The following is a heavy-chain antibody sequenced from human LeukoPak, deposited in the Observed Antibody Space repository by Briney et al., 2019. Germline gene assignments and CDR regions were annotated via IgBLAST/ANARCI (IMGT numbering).Heavy chain of an antibody. J-gene: IGHJ6*04. V-gene: IGHV3-15*01. CDR2: IKSEGEGVTT. CDR1: GFTIGTAW. Sequence: PGVSLRLSCVSSGFTIGTAWMSWVRQAPGKGLEWLSHIKSEGEGVTTDYAAPAKGRFAISRDDSKNMIYLQMSSLKIDDTAIYYCIAHFPYFYGFDVWGKGTTVTVSS. CDR3: IAHFPYFYGFDV. D-gene: IGHD3-3*02.